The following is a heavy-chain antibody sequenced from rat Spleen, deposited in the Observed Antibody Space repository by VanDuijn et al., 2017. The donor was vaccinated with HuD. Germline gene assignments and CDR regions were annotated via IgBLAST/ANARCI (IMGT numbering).Heavy chain of an antibody. D-gene: IGHD1-1*01. CDR3: ARDGGGGFAY. CDR1: GFSPTNYH. J-gene: IGHJ3*01. CDR2: IWGDGST. Sequence: QVQLKESGPGLVQPSQTLSLTCTVSGFSPTNYHVSWVRQPPGKGLEWMGVIWGDGSTAYNSALKSRLSISRDTSKSQVFLKMDSLQTEDTATYYCARDGGGGFAYWGQGTLVTVSS. V-gene: IGHV2-43*01.